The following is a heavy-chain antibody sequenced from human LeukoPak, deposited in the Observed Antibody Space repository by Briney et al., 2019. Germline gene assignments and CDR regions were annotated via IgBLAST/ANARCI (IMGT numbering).Heavy chain of an antibody. J-gene: IGHJ4*02. CDR3: TTNAPDFWSGYQSFDY. CDR2: IKSKTDGGTT. CDR1: GFTFSNAW. V-gene: IGHV3-15*07. Sequence: GGSLRLSCAASGFTFSNAWMNWVRQAPGKGLEWVGRIKSKTDGGTTGYAAPVKGRFTISRDGSKNTLYLQMNSLKTEDTAVYYCTTNAPDFWSGYQSFDYWGQGTLVTVSS. D-gene: IGHD3-3*01.